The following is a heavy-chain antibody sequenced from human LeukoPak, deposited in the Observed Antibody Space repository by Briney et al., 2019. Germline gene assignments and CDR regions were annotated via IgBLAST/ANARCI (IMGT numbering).Heavy chain of an antibody. Sequence: SGPTLVKPTQTLTLTCTFSGFSLSTIGGGVGWIRQFPEKALEWLALIYWGDGKRYSASLESKFHITQETSKNQVVIPMTNVDPVHTGTYFCAYRTRETATSSSWWVFFHWGKGLLVTVSS. V-gene: IGHV2-5*02. CDR3: AYRTRETATSSSWWVFFH. D-gene: IGHD6-13*01. CDR1: GFSLSTIGGG. J-gene: IGHJ4*02. CDR2: IYWGDGK.